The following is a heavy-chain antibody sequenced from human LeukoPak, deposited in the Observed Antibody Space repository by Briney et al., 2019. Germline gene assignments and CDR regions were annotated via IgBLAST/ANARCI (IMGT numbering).Heavy chain of an antibody. Sequence: ASVKVSCKASGGTFSRYAISWVRQAPGQGLEWMGGIIPIFGTAKYAQKFQDRVTITRDESTSTDYMELSSLRSEDTAVYYCATADGRGFLEWFPKYWGQGTLVTVSS. CDR2: IIPIFGTA. CDR1: GGTFSRYA. CDR3: ATADGRGFLEWFPKY. J-gene: IGHJ4*02. D-gene: IGHD3-3*01. V-gene: IGHV1-69*05.